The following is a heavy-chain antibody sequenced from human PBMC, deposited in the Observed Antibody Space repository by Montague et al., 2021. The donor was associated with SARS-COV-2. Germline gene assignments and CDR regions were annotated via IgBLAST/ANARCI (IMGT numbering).Heavy chain of an antibody. V-gene: IGHV4-4*06. D-gene: IGHD3-10*01. Sequence: IYHTGITHYNPSLKSRVTLSVDTSKTQLSLNVTSVTAADTAFYFCVRVAWFEELSLADYWGQGTLVAVSS. J-gene: IGHJ4*02. CDR2: IYHTGIT. CDR3: VRVAWFEELSLADY.